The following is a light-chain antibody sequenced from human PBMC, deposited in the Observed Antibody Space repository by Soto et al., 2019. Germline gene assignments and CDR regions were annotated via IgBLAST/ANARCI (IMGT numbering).Light chain of an antibody. Sequence: QTVVTQERSFSVSPGGTVTLTCGLSSGSVSTNYYPSWYQQTPGQAPRTLIYSTNTRSSGVPDRFSGSILGNKAALTITGAQADDESDYYCVLYMGSGISVFGGGTKLTVL. CDR1: SGSVSTNYY. V-gene: IGLV8-61*01. CDR2: STN. J-gene: IGLJ2*01. CDR3: VLYMGSGISV.